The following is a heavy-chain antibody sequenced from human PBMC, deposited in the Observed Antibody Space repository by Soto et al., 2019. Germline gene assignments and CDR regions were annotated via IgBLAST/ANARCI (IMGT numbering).Heavy chain of an antibody. CDR2: INPSGGST. D-gene: IGHD6-13*01. J-gene: IGHJ4*02. V-gene: IGHV1-46*01. CDR3: ARDLYSSSWSPDTDY. CDR1: GYTFTSYY. Sequence: ASVKVSCKASGYTFTSYYMHWVRQAPGQGLEWMGIINPSGGSTSYAQKIQGRVTMTRHTPTSTVYMELSSLRSEHTALYYCARDLYSSSWSPDTDYWGQGTLATVSS.